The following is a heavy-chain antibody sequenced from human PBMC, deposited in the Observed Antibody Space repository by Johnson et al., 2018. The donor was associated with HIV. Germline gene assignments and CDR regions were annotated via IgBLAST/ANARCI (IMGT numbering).Heavy chain of an antibody. CDR1: GFSFSNHA. CDR2: VSSDGKNK. CDR3: ARDKGGGSDAFDT. J-gene: IGHJ3*02. V-gene: IGHV3-30*03. Sequence: QVQLVESGGGVVQPGRSLRLSCAASGFSFSNHAMDWVRQAPGKGLEWVAVVSSDGKNKNYADSVKGRFTISRDNSKNTVYLQMNSLRAEDTAVYYWARDKGGGSDAFDTWGQGTMVTVSS. D-gene: IGHD2-15*01.